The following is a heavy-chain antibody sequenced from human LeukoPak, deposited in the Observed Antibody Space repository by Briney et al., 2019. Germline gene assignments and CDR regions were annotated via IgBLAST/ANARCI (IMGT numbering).Heavy chain of an antibody. Sequence: GGSLRLSCAASGFTFSSYSMNWVRQAPGKGLEWVSYISSSSSTIYYADSVKGRFTISRDNAKNSLYLQMNSLRAEDTAVYYCARVEDYDILTGFDYWGQGTLVTVSS. D-gene: IGHD3-9*01. CDR2: ISSSSSTI. V-gene: IGHV3-48*01. CDR1: GFTFSSYS. J-gene: IGHJ4*02. CDR3: ARVEDYDILTGFDY.